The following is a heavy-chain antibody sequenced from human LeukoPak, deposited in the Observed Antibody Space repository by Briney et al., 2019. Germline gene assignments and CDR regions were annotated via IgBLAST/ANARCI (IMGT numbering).Heavy chain of an antibody. D-gene: IGHD1-7*01. V-gene: IGHV1-8*01. CDR1: GYTFTSYD. J-gene: IGHJ6*02. CDR3: ARGYNWNYWKRYYYYGMDV. CDR2: MYPNSGNT. Sequence: GASVKVSCKASGYTFTSYDINWVRQATGQGLEWMGWMYPNSGNTGYAQKFQGRVTMTRNTSISTAYMELSSLRSEDTAVYYCARGYNWNYWKRYYYYGMDVWGQGTTVTVSS.